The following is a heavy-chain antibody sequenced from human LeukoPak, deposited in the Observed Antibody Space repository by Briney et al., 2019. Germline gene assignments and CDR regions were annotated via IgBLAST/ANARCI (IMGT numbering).Heavy chain of an antibody. Sequence: SETLSLTCPVSGDSIIDYYWNWIRQPPGKGLEWIGYVYYSGSTNYNPSLKSRVTISVDTSRTQFSLKLTSVTAADTAVYYCARRRKIQLWPSGGGDAFDTWGQGTMVTVSS. CDR3: ARRRKIQLWPSGGGDAFDT. V-gene: IGHV4-59*08. CDR2: VYYSGST. D-gene: IGHD5-18*01. J-gene: IGHJ3*02. CDR1: GDSIIDYY.